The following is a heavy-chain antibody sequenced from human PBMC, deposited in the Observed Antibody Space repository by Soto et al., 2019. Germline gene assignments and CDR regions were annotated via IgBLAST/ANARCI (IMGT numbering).Heavy chain of an antibody. V-gene: IGHV1-2*02. CDR1: GYTFTGYY. Sequence: ASVKFSCKASGYTFTGYYMHWVRQAPGQGLEWMGWINPNSGGTNYAQKFQGRVTMTRDTSISTAYMELSRLRSDDTAVYYCARDYDFWSGYNSFDPWGQGTLVTVSS. CDR2: INPNSGGT. D-gene: IGHD3-3*01. J-gene: IGHJ5*02. CDR3: ARDYDFWSGYNSFDP.